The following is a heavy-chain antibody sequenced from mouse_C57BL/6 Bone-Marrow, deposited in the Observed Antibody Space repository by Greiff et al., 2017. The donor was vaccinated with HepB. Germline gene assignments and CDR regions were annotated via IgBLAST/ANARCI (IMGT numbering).Heavy chain of an antibody. CDR3: APYLGY. CDR1: GYTFTSYW. CDR2: IDPSDSYT. D-gene: IGHD5-5*01. J-gene: IGHJ2*01. Sequence: QVQLQQPGAELVKPGASVKLSCKASGYTFTSYWMQWVKKRPGQGLEWIGEIDPSDSYTNYNQKFKGKATLTVDTSSSTAYMQLSSLTSEDSAVYYCAPYLGYWGQGTTLTVSS. V-gene: IGHV1-50*01.